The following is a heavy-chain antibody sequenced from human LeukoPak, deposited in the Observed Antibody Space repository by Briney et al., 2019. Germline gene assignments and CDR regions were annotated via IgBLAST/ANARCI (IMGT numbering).Heavy chain of an antibody. V-gene: IGHV4-59*08. D-gene: IGHD5-24*01. CDR2: IYSSGST. J-gene: IGHJ6*03. CDR3: ARHATLGMATALHYYYYYYMDV. Sequence: SETLSLTCTVSGGSVSSYYWTWIRQPPGKGLEWIGYIYSSGSTKYNPSLKSRVAISVDRSQNQVSLRLTSVTAADTAVYYCARHATLGMATALHYYYYYYMDVWGKGTTVTVSS. CDR1: GGSVSSYY.